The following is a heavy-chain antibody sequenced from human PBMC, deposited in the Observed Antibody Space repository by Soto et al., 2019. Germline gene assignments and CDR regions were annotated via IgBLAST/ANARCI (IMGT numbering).Heavy chain of an antibody. CDR1: GGSISSGGYS. CDR3: ARLSPSITIFGVAKIPSAFDY. V-gene: IGHV4-30-2*03. CDR2: IYHSGST. D-gene: IGHD3-3*01. J-gene: IGHJ4*02. Sequence: SETLSLTCAVSGGSISSGGYSWSWIRQPPGKGLEWIGYIYHSGSTYYNPSLKSRVTISVDTSKNQFSLKLSSVTAADTAVYYCARLSPSITIFGVAKIPSAFDYWGQGTLVTVSS.